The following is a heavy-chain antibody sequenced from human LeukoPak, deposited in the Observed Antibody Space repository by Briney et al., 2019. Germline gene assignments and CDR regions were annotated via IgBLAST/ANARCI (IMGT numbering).Heavy chain of an antibody. Sequence: GGPLRLSCAASGFTFSNYWMAWVRQAPGKGLEWVANIKYDEGQKHSADSLKGRFTISRDNTKKSLYLQMNSLRVEDTAVYYCARDVGGSLDYWGQGTLVTVSS. J-gene: IGHJ4*02. D-gene: IGHD2-15*01. V-gene: IGHV3-7*01. CDR1: GFTFSNYW. CDR3: ARDVGGSLDY. CDR2: IKYDEGQK.